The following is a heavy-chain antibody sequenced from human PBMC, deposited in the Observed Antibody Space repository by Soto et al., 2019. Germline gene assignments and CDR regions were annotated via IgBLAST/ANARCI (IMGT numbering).Heavy chain of an antibody. J-gene: IGHJ4*02. V-gene: IGHV3-53*01. CDR3: ATNRGGGGY. CDR2: IYSGGYT. Sequence: EVQLVESGGGLIQPGGSLRLSCAVSGFTVSNNYMSWVRQAPGKGLEGVSVIYSGGYTAYGDSVKGRFTISRDNSKNTPSLQVTSLRPAAAAVFSWATNRGGGGYWGQGTLVTVSS. CDR1: GFTVSNNY. D-gene: IGHD3-10*01.